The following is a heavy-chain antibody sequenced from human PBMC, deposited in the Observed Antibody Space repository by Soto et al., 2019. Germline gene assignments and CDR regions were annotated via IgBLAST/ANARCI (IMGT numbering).Heavy chain of an antibody. CDR3: ARARHSSGYYRDAFDI. J-gene: IGHJ3*02. CDR1: GFTFSSYS. V-gene: IGHV3-21*01. CDR2: ISSSSSYI. D-gene: IGHD3-22*01. Sequence: GGSLRLSCAASGFTFSSYSMNWVRQAPGKGLEWVSSISSSSSYIYYADSVNGRFTISRDNAKNSLYLQMNSLRAEDTAVYYCARARHSSGYYRDAFDIWGQGTMVTVSS.